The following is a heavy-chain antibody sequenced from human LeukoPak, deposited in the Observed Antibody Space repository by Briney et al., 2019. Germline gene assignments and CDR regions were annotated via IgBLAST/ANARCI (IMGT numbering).Heavy chain of an antibody. CDR2: ISSSSSYI. CDR1: GFTFSSYS. J-gene: IGHJ6*02. V-gene: IGHV3-21*01. Sequence: GGSLRLSCAASGFTFSSYSMNWVRQAPGKGLEWVSSISSSSSYIYYADSVKGRFTISRDNAKNSLYLQMNSLRAEDTAVYYCARDLIQAPTDFYGMDVWGQGTTVTVS. D-gene: IGHD2-8*01. CDR3: ARDLIQAPTDFYGMDV.